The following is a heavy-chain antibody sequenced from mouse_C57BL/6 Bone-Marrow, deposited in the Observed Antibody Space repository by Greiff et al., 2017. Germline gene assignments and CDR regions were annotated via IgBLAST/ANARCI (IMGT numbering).Heavy chain of an antibody. CDR3: ARGISGGYYAMDY. CDR2: IWSGGST. Sequence: VQLQQSGPGLVQPSQSLSITCTVSGFSLTSYGVHWVRQSPGKGLEWLGVIWSGGSTDNNAAFISRLSISKDNSTSQVFFKMNSLQADDTAIYYCARGISGGYYAMDYWGQGTSVTVSS. CDR1: GFSLTSYG. J-gene: IGHJ4*01. V-gene: IGHV2-2*01.